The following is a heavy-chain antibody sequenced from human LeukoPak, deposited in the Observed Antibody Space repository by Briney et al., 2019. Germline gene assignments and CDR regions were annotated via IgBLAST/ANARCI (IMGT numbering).Heavy chain of an antibody. CDR2: IYYSGST. V-gene: IGHV4-31*03. CDR1: GGSISSGGYY. J-gene: IGHJ4*02. CDR3: ARVSPVDTAMAYYFDY. D-gene: IGHD5-18*01. Sequence: SETLSLTCTVSGGSISSGGYYWSWIRQHPGKGLEWIGYIYYSGSTYYNPSLKGRVTISVDTSKNQFSLKLTSVTAADTAVYYCARVSPVDTAMAYYFDYWGQGTLVTVSS.